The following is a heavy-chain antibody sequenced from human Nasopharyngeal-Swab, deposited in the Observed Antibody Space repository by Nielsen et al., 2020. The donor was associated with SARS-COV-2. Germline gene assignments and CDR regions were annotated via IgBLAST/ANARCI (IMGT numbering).Heavy chain of an antibody. CDR2: IGDKDHNYAT. D-gene: IGHD3-3*01. CDR3: ARDTYHFWSGYRYFDS. CDR1: GFIFSASA. Sequence: GESLKISCAASGFIFSASAIHWVRQASGKGLEWVGRIGDKDHNYATTYGASVQGRFTISRDNSKNSLYLQINSLRVEDTAMYYCARDTYHFWSGYRYFDSWGQGTLVTVSS. V-gene: IGHV3-73*01. J-gene: IGHJ4*02.